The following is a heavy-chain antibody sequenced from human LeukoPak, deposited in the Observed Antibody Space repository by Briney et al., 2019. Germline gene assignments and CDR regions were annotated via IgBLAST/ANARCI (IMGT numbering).Heavy chain of an antibody. CDR1: GFSVSRNY. Sequence: GGSLRLSCAVSGFSVSRNYVSWVRQAPGKGLEWLAIIETGGNTHYGASVKGRFTISRDTGTNTVFLQMNFLRAEDTPVYYCARETGEIDHWGQAPLATVSS. D-gene: IGHD3-9*01. V-gene: IGHV3-66*01. CDR2: IETGGNT. CDR3: ARETGEIDH. J-gene: IGHJ4*02.